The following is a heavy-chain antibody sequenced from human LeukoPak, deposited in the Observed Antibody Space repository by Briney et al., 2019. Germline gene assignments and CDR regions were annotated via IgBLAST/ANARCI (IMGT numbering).Heavy chain of an antibody. CDR2: ISSSSSYI. J-gene: IGHJ3*02. Sequence: PGGSLRLSCAASGFTFSSYSMNWVRQAPGKGLEWVSSISSSSSYIYYADSVKGRFTISRDNAKNSLYLQMNSLRAEDTAVYYCAREVDTAMGAHAFDIWGQGTMVTVSS. CDR1: GFTFSSYS. V-gene: IGHV3-21*01. D-gene: IGHD5-18*01. CDR3: AREVDTAMGAHAFDI.